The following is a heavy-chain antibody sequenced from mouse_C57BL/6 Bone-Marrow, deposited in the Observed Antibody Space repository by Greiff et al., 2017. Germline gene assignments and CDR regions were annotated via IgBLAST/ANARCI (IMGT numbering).Heavy chain of an antibody. CDR3: ARGLSR. V-gene: IGHV1-76*01. D-gene: IGHD3-3*01. CDR2: IYPGSGNT. CDR1: GYTFTDYY. Sequence: VQLQESGAELVRPGASVKLSCKASGYTFTDYYINWVKQRPGQGLEWIARIYPGSGNTYYNEKFKGKATLTAEKSSSTAYMQLSSLTSADSAVYFCARGLSRWGQGTTLTVSS. J-gene: IGHJ2*01.